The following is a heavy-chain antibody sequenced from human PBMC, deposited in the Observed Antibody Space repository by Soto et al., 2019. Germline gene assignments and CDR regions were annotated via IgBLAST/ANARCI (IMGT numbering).Heavy chain of an antibody. Sequence: GGSLRLSCAASGFTFSSYAMHWFRQAPGKGLEWVAVISYDGSNKYYADSVKGRFTISRDNSKNTLYLQMNSLRAEDTAVYYWAREGENSSGSAPDYWGQGTLVTVA. CDR3: AREGENSSGSAPDY. CDR1: GFTFSSYA. V-gene: IGHV3-30-3*01. D-gene: IGHD6-19*01. CDR2: ISYDGSNK. J-gene: IGHJ4*02.